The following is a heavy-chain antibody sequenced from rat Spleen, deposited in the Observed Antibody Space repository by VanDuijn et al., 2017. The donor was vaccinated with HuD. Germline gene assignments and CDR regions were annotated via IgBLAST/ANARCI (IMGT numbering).Heavy chain of an antibody. CDR3: ARHGWGYGVMDA. D-gene: IGHD4-3*01. CDR1: GFTFSRYW. CDR2: ISNDGGTT. V-gene: IGHV5-58*01. Sequence: EVQLVESGGGLVQPGRSLKLSCVASGFTFSRYWMYWVRQAPGKGLEWVSSISNDGGTTYYPDSVKGRFTISRDNAKSTLYLQMDSLRSEDTATYYCARHGWGYGVMDAWGQGASVTVSS. J-gene: IGHJ4*01.